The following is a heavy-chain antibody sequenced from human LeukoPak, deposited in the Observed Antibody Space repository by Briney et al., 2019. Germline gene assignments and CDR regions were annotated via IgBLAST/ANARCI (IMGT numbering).Heavy chain of an antibody. CDR2: ISYDGGNK. V-gene: IGHV3-30-3*01. D-gene: IGHD2-2*01. CDR1: GFTFSSYA. CDR3: AREPGYCSSTSCYGWPDY. Sequence: GRSLRLSCAASGFTFSSYAMHWVRQAPGKGLEWVAVISYDGGNKYYADSVKGRFTISRDNSKNTLYLQMNSLRAEDTAVYYCAREPGYCSSTSCYGWPDYWGQGTLVTVSS. J-gene: IGHJ4*02.